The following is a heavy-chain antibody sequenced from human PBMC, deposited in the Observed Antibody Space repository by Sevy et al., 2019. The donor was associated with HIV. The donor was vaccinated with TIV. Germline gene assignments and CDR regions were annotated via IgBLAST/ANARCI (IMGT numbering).Heavy chain of an antibody. CDR1: GYTFTGYY. Sequence: ASVKVSCKASGYTFTGYYMHWVRQAPGQGLEGMGWINTDSGGPNYAPKFQGRVTLTRDTSISTAYMELSRLKSDDTAVYYCVRDDRDGYFDYWGQGTLVTVSS. V-gene: IGHV1-2*02. CDR3: VRDDRDGYFDY. CDR2: INTDSGGP. J-gene: IGHJ4*02.